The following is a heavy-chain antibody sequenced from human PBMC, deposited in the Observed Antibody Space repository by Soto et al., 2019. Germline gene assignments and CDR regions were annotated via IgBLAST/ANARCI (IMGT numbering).Heavy chain of an antibody. V-gene: IGHV3-11*01. CDR2: ISSSGSTI. CDR3: ARGRYYYGSGSYGWVMSYMDV. J-gene: IGHJ6*03. D-gene: IGHD3-10*01. Sequence: GGSLRLSCAASGFTFSDYYMSWIRQAPGKGLEWVSYISSSGSTIYYADSVKGRFTISRDNAKNSLYLQMNSLRAEDTAVYYCARGRYYYGSGSYGWVMSYMDVWGKGTTVTVSS. CDR1: GFTFSDYY.